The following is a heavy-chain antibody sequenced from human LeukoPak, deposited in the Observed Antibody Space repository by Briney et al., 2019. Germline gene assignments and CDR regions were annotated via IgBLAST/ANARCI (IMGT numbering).Heavy chain of an antibody. CDR3: ARGIGQWLAVFYYFDY. D-gene: IGHD6-19*01. J-gene: IGHJ4*02. Sequence: SETLSLTCAVYGGSFSGYYWSWIRQPPGKGLEWIGEINHSGSTYYNPSLKSRVTISVDTSKNQFSLKLSSVTAADTAVYYCARGIGQWLAVFYYFDYWGQGTLVTVSS. V-gene: IGHV4-34*01. CDR2: INHSGST. CDR1: GGSFSGYY.